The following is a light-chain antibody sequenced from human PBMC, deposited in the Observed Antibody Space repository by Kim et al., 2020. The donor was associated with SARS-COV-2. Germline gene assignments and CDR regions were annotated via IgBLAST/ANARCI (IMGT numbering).Light chain of an antibody. CDR1: QNARNY. CDR3: QQRSDWPPLT. CDR2: DAA. Sequence: LPPGERAILSCSASQNARNYLAWYQQKPGQPPMLLIPDAAVRAAGIPARFSASGSGTDFTLTINNLEPEDFAVYYCQQRSDWPPLTFGGGTKLEI. V-gene: IGKV3-11*01. J-gene: IGKJ4*01.